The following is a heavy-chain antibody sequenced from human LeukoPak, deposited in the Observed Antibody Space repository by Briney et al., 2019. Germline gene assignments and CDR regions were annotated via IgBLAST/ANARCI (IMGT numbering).Heavy chain of an antibody. D-gene: IGHD6-13*01. V-gene: IGHV4-39*07. CDR2: IYYSGST. CDR3: ARVTLSSWYDWFDP. Sequence: PSETLSLTCTVSGGSISSSSYYWGWIRQPPGKWLEWIGRIYYSGSTNYNPSLKSRVTISVDTSKNQFSLKLSSVTAADTAVYYCARVTLSSWYDWFDPWGQGTLVTVSS. CDR1: GGSISSSSYY. J-gene: IGHJ5*02.